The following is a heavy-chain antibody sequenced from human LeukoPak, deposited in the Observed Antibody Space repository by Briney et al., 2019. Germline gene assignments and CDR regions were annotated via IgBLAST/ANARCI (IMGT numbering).Heavy chain of an antibody. J-gene: IGHJ3*01. Sequence: GGSLRLSCAASGFTFSYYEMNWVRQAPGKGLERVSYISSSVTTINYADSVKGRFTISRDNAKYSLYLQMNSLRAEDTAVYYCARGGYCSGGICYSYNAFDVWGQGTMVTVSS. CDR2: ISSSVTTI. CDR3: ARGGYCSGGICYSYNAFDV. D-gene: IGHD2-15*01. CDR1: GFTFSYYE. V-gene: IGHV3-48*03.